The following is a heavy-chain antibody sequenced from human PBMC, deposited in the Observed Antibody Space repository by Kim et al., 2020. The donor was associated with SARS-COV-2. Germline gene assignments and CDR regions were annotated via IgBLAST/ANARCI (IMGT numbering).Heavy chain of an antibody. CDR3: AKRGSWYGDYYGMDV. Sequence: SVKGRFTIARENSKNTLYLQRSSLRAEDKAVYYCAKRGSWYGDYYGMDVWGQGTTVTVSS. V-gene: IGHV3-30*02. D-gene: IGHD6-13*01. J-gene: IGHJ6*02.